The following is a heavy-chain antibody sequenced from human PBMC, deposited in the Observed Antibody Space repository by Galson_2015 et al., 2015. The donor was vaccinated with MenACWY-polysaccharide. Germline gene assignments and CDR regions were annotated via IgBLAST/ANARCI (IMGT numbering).Heavy chain of an antibody. CDR3: ARVEKYSGSFYILY. V-gene: IGHV4-38-2*01. Sequence: ETLSLTCAVSDYSIRSGYFWGWLRQPPGQGLEWIASIFHSGTTYYNPSLKSRVTISVDTSKTQFSLKLSSVTAADTAVYYCARVEKYSGSFYILYWGQGTLVTVSS. CDR2: IFHSGTT. J-gene: IGHJ4*02. CDR1: DYSIRSGYF. D-gene: IGHD1-26*01.